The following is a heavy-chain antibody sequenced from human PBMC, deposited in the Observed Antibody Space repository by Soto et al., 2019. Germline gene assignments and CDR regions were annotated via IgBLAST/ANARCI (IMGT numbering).Heavy chain of an antibody. D-gene: IGHD3-3*01. V-gene: IGHV3-74*01. CDR3: ARENYDFWSGYYLDY. CDR1: GITFSTYR. CDR2: IKSDGTVT. Sequence: GGSLRLSCVVSGITFSTYRMHWVRQAPGKGLVWVSHIKSDGTVTHYTDSVRGRFIISRDNAENTLFLQMNSLRAEDTAVYYCARENYDFWSGYYLDYWGQGTLVTVSS. J-gene: IGHJ4*02.